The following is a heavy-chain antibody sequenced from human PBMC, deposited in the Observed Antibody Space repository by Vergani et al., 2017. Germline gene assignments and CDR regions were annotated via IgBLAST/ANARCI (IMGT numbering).Heavy chain of an antibody. CDR2: ISSDSRTI. CDR3: ASNLLRFLEWSARGLMDV. V-gene: IGHV3-48*01. J-gene: IGHJ6*04. D-gene: IGHD3-3*01. Sequence: EVQLVESGGGLVQPGGSLRLSCAASDFTFSNYNMHWVRQAPGKGLEWVSYISSDSRTIYYADSVRGRFTISRDNAKNSLYLHMNSLRAEDTAVYYCASNLLRFLEWSARGLMDVWGKGTTVTVSS. CDR1: DFTFSNYN.